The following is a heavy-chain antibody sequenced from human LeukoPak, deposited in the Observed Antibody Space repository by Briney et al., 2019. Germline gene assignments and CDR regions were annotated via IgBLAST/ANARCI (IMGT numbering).Heavy chain of an antibody. CDR3: QRDLRRRARLIDIVVVPAAIDAFDI. Sequence: ASVKVSCKASGYTFTGYYMHWVRQAPGQGLEWMGLINPNSGGTNYAQKFQGRVTMTRDTSTSTVYMELSTLRSDDTAVYYCQRDLRRRARLIDIVVVPAAIDAFDIWGQGTMVTVSS. CDR1: GYTFTGYY. J-gene: IGHJ3*02. V-gene: IGHV1-2*02. CDR2: INPNSGGT. D-gene: IGHD2-2*02.